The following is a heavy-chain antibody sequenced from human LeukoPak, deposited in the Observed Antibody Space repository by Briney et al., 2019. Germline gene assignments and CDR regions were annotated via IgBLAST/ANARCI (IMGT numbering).Heavy chain of an antibody. D-gene: IGHD3-3*01. Sequence: SETLSLPFTVSGGSISRGSDYLSWVRQPPGKGLGWVGYIYTSGSTNYNPSLKSRVTISVDTSKNQFSLKLSSVTAADTAVYYCARGRTYDFWSGVIDYWGQGTLVTVSS. CDR3: ARGRTYDFWSGVIDY. CDR2: IYTSGST. J-gene: IGHJ4*02. CDR1: GGSISRGSDY. V-gene: IGHV4-61*09.